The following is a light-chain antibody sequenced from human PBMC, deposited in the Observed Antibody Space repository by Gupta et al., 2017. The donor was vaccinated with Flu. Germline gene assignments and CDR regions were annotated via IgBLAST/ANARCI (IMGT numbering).Light chain of an antibody. Sequence: ISCRSSQSLLYSNGYKYVDWYLQKPGQSPQLLIYLGSNRASGVPDRFSGSESGTDFTLKISRVEAEDVGVYFCMQALQTPFTFGQGTKLEI. CDR3: MQALQTPFT. CDR1: QSLLYSNGYKY. CDR2: LGS. J-gene: IGKJ2*01. V-gene: IGKV2-28*01.